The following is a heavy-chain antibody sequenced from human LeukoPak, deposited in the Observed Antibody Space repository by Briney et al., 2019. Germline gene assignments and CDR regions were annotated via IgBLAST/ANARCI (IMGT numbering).Heavy chain of an antibody. D-gene: IGHD2-2*01. CDR1: GYTFTGYY. CDR2: INPNSGGT. J-gene: IGHJ4*02. V-gene: IGHV1-2*02. CDR3: ARGGRYCSSSTCYYDY. Sequence: GASVKVSCKASGYTFTGYYMRWVRQAPGQGLEWMGWINPNSGGTNYAQKFQGRVTMTRDTSISTVYMELSRLKSDDTAVYYCARGGRYCSSSTCYYDYWGQGTLVTVSS.